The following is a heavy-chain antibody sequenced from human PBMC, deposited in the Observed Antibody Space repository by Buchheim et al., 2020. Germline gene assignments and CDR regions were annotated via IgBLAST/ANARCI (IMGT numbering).Heavy chain of an antibody. Sequence: QVQLQQWGAGLLKPSETLSLTCAVYGGSFSGYYWSWIRQPPGKGLEWIGEINHSGSTNYNPSLTSRVTISVDTSKNQFSLKLSSVTAADTAVYYCARSYDFWSGYRPGGYFDYGGQGTL. J-gene: IGHJ4*02. CDR3: ARSYDFWSGYRPGGYFDY. V-gene: IGHV4-34*01. D-gene: IGHD3-3*01. CDR2: INHSGST. CDR1: GGSFSGYY.